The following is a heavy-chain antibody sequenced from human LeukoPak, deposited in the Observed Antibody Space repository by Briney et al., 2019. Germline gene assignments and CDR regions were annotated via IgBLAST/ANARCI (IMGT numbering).Heavy chain of an antibody. V-gene: IGHV3-23*01. Sequence: PGGSLRLSCAASGFTFSSYAMSWVRQAPRKGLEWVSRLSGTGGSTYYADSVKGRFTISRDNSKNTVSLQMNNLRAEDTAVYYCAKGYTNNFEYWGQGTLVTVSS. CDR1: GFTFSSYA. D-gene: IGHD3-16*02. J-gene: IGHJ4*02. CDR2: LSGTGGST. CDR3: AKGYTNNFEY.